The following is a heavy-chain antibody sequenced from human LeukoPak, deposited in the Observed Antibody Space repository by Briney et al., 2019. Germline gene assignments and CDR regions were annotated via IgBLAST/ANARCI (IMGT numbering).Heavy chain of an antibody. CDR3: AKSQPTDYYYYYMDV. D-gene: IGHD1-14*01. CDR1: GFTFDDYA. Sequence: GRSLRLSCAASGFTFDDYATHWVRQAPGKGLEWVSGISWNSGSIGYADSVKGRFTISRDNAKNSLYLQMNSLRAEDTALYYCAKSQPTDYYYYYMDVWGKGTTVTVSS. CDR2: ISWNSGSI. J-gene: IGHJ6*03. V-gene: IGHV3-9*01.